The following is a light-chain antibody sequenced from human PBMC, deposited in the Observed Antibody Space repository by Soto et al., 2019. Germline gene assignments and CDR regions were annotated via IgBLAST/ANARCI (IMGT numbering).Light chain of an antibody. CDR3: QQRSNWPPRIT. Sequence: EIVLTQSPATLSLSPGERASLSCRASQSVSSSLAWYQQKPGQAPRLLIYDASNRATGIPARFSGSGSGTDFPLSISSLEFEDFAVYYCQQRSNWPPRITFGQGTRLEIK. CDR1: QSVSSS. J-gene: IGKJ5*01. V-gene: IGKV3-11*01. CDR2: DAS.